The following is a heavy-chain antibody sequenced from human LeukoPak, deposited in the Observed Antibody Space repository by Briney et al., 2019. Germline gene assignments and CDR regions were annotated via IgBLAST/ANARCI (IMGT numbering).Heavy chain of an antibody. V-gene: IGHV3-15*01. CDR2: IKSKTDGGTT. CDR3: TTLYYDILTGYWPELVLDP. Sequence: GGSLRLSCAASGFTFSNAWVSWVRQAPGKGLEWVGRIKSKTDGGTTDYAAPVKGRFTISRDDSKNTLYLQMNSLKTEDTAVYYCTTLYYDILTGYWPELVLDPWGQGTLVTVSS. D-gene: IGHD3-9*01. CDR1: GFTFSNAW. J-gene: IGHJ5*02.